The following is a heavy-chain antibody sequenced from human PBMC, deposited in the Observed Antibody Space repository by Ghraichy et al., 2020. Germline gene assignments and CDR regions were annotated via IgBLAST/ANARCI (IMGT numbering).Heavy chain of an antibody. CDR3: ARVYSGYDYMDYYDSSGYDRGFDH. Sequence: GESLNISCAASGFTFSSYSMNWVRQAPGKGLEWVSSISSSSSYIYYADSVKGRFTISRDNAKNSLYLQMNSLRAEDTAVYYCARVYSGYDYMDYYDSSGYDRGFDHWCQVTLVNVAS. J-gene: IGHJ4*02. D-gene: IGHD3-22*01. CDR2: ISSSSSYI. CDR1: GFTFSSYS. V-gene: IGHV3-21*01.